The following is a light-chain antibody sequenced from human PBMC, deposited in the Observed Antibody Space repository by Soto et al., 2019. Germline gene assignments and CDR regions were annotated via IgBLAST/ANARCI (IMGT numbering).Light chain of an antibody. Sequence: SVLTQPASMSVSPGQSITISCTGTSSDVGNYNLVSWYQQHPGKAPKLIIYEVSKRPSGVSNRFSGSKSGNTASLTISGLQAEDEADYYCCSYAGSSTLDVFGTGTKVTVL. CDR2: EVS. CDR3: CSYAGSSTLDV. CDR1: SSDVGNYNL. V-gene: IGLV2-23*02. J-gene: IGLJ1*01.